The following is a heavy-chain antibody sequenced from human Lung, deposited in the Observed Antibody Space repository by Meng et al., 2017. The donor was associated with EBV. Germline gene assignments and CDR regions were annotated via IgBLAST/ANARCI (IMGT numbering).Heavy chain of an antibody. V-gene: IGHV6-1*02. CDR1: GDSVSSSSAA. J-gene: IGHJ2*01. CDR2: TYYRSKWYN. Sequence: QVQLQQSGPGLVNPSQTLSLTCVIPGDSVSSSSAAWTWIRQSPSRGLEWLGRTYYRSKWYNDYAVFVKSRITINPDTSKNQFSLQLNSVTPEDTAVYYCARGATSVFDLWGRGTLVTVSS. CDR3: ARGATSVFDL.